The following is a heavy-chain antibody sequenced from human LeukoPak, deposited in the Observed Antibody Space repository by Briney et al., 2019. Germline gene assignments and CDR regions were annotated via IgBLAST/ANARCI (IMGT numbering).Heavy chain of an antibody. D-gene: IGHD2-15*01. CDR3: ARFCSGGSCYGASFDY. Sequence: PSETLSLTCAVSGYSISSGYYWGWIRQPPGEGLEWIGSIYHSGSTYYNPSLKSRVTISVDTSKNQFSLKLSSVTAADTAVYYCARFCSGGSCYGASFDYWGQGTLVTVSS. CDR1: GYSISSGYY. J-gene: IGHJ4*02. CDR2: IYHSGST. V-gene: IGHV4-38-2*01.